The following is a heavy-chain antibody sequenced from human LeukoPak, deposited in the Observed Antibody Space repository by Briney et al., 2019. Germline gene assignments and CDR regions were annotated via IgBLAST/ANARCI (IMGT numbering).Heavy chain of an antibody. Sequence: SGGSLRLSCAASGFTFSSYGMHWVRQAPGRGLEWVAFIRYDGSNKYYADSVKGRFTISRDNSKNTLYLQMNSLRAEDTALYYCANLKAYDHAFDIWGQGTMVTV. J-gene: IGHJ3*02. CDR1: GFTFSSYG. CDR2: IRYDGSNK. D-gene: IGHD3-22*01. CDR3: ANLKAYDHAFDI. V-gene: IGHV3-30*02.